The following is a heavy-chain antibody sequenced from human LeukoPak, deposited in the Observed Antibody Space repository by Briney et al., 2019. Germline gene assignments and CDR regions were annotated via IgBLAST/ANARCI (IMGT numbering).Heavy chain of an antibody. Sequence: GASVKVSCKASGYTFTIYSMHWVRQAPGQRLEWIGWINVVSGDTKFSQRFQGRVTITRDTSATTDYMELSSLRSEDTGVYYCARDAYNYFFDYWGQGTQVTVSS. CDR1: GYTFTIYS. J-gene: IGHJ4*02. CDR3: ARDAYNYFFDY. D-gene: IGHD5-24*01. V-gene: IGHV1-3*01. CDR2: INVVSGDT.